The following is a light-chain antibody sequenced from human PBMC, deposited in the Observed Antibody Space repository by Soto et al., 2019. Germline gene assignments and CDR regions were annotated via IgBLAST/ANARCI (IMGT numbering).Light chain of an antibody. CDR3: SSYAGGNNLVV. Sequence: QSALTQPPSASGSPGQSVTISCTGTSSDIGTYNYVSWYQQHPGKAPRLMIYEVTKRPSGVPDRFSGSKSGNTAFLIVSGLLGEDEADYYCSSYAGGNNLVVFGGGTKLTVL. CDR1: SSDIGTYNY. J-gene: IGLJ2*01. CDR2: EVT. V-gene: IGLV2-8*01.